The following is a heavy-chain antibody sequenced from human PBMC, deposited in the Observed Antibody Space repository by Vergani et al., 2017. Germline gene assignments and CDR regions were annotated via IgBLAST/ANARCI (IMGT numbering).Heavy chain of an antibody. V-gene: IGHV4-34*01. Sequence: QVQLQQWGAGLLKPSETLSLTCAVYGGSFSGYYWSWIRQPPGKGLEWIGEINHSGSTNYNPSLKSRVTISVDTSKNQFSLKLSSVTAADTAVYYCASVGYYDFWSGYWTNYYYMDVWGKGTTVTVSS. CDR3: ASVGYYDFWSGYWTNYYYMDV. J-gene: IGHJ6*03. D-gene: IGHD3-3*01. CDR2: INHSGST. CDR1: GGSFSGYY.